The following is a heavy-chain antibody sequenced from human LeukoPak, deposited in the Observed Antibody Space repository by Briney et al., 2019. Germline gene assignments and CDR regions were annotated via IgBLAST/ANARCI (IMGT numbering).Heavy chain of an antibody. V-gene: IGHV3-30*03. D-gene: IGHD3-10*01. CDR3: ARSGFRWFGDLEGY. J-gene: IGHJ4*02. CDR1: GYAFGSYG. Sequence: GGSLRLSCAGSGYAFGSYGMHWVRQAPGKGPEWVAVISYDGSEKYYADSVKGRFTISRDNSKNTLYLQMNSLRAEDTAVYYCARSGFRWFGDLEGYWGQGTLVTVSS. CDR2: ISYDGSEK.